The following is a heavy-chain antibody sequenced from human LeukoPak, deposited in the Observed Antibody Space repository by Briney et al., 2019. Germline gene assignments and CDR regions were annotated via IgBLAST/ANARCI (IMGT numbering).Heavy chain of an antibody. V-gene: IGHV4-4*02. Sequence: SETLSLTCAVSGGSISSNWWSWVRQPPGKGLEWIGEIYHSGSTNYNPSLKSRVTISVDKSKNQFSLKLSSVTAADTAVYYCARNYWFDPWGQGTLVTVFS. CDR2: IYHSGST. J-gene: IGHJ5*02. CDR3: ARNYWFDP. CDR1: GGSISSNW.